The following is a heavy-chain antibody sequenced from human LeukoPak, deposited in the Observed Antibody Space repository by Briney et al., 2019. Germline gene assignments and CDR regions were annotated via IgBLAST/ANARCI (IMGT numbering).Heavy chain of an antibody. CDR2: SSSSSYI. D-gene: IGHD5-12*01. J-gene: IGHJ4*02. Sequence: GGSLRLSCAASGFTFSSYSMNWVRQAPGKGLEWVSSSSSSSYIYYADSVKGRFTISRDNAKNSLYLQMNSLRAEDTAVYYCARHVDIVATSPFDYWGQGTLVTVSS. CDR3: ARHVDIVATSPFDY. V-gene: IGHV3-21*01. CDR1: GFTFSSYS.